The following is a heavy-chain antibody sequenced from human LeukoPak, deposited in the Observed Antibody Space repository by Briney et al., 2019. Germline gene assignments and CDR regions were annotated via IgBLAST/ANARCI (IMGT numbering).Heavy chain of an antibody. CDR3: ARSQFYGSGSYQGRWFDP. D-gene: IGHD3-10*01. Sequence: PSETLSLTCTVSDDAISSGGYSWSWIRQPPGKGLEWIGYIYDSGSTYYNPSLKSRVNISVDTSKNQFSLKLTSVTAADTAVYYCARSQFYGSGSYQGRWFDPWGQGTLVTVSS. J-gene: IGHJ5*02. V-gene: IGHV4-30-4*07. CDR1: DDAISSGGYS. CDR2: IYDSGST.